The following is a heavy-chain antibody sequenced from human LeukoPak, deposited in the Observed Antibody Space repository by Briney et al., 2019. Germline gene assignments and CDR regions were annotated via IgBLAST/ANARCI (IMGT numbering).Heavy chain of an antibody. CDR1: GYTFSEYN. CDR2: ISGYNGHT. CDR3: ARQNDYGDYGGAFDI. Sequence: ASVKVSCKASGYTFSEYNFSWVRQVPGQGFEWLGWISGYNGHTRYAQKMQGRVTMTRDKSTSTVYMDLRSLKSDDTAIYYCARQNDYGDYGGAFDIWGRGTMVTVSS. D-gene: IGHD4-17*01. J-gene: IGHJ3*02. V-gene: IGHV1-18*01.